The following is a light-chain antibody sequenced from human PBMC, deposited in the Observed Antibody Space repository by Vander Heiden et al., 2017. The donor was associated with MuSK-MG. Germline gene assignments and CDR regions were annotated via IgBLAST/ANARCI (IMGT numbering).Light chain of an antibody. V-gene: IGKV1-5*01. J-gene: IGKJ1*01. CDR3: QQYNSYPVV. CDR2: DAS. CDR1: QSISSW. Sequence: DIQMTQSPSTLSASVGDRVTITCRASQSISSWLAWYQQKPGKAPKLLIYDASSLESGVPLRFSGSGSGTEFTLTISSPQPEDFATYYCQQYNSYPVVFGQGTKVEIK.